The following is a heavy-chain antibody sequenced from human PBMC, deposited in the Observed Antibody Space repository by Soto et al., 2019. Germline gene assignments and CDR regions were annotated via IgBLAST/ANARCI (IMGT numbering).Heavy chain of an antibody. Sequence: PSETLSLTCTVSGDSISSSNYHWGWILQPPGKGLEWIGSVYYSGSTYYNPSLKSRVTISIDASKNQFSLNLNSVTATDTAVYYCARHRGPTGPNYWGQGTLVT. J-gene: IGHJ4*02. V-gene: IGHV4-39*01. CDR2: VYYSGST. D-gene: IGHD3-10*01. CDR1: GDSISSSNYH. CDR3: ARHRGPTGPNY.